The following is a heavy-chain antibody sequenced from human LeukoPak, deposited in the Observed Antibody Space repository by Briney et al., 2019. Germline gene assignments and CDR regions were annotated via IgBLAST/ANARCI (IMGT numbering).Heavy chain of an antibody. CDR3: VKEPSGDGGPWDY. J-gene: IGHJ4*02. D-gene: IGHD4-23*01. Sequence: GGSLRLPCSASGSTLRRYALHWVRQAPPKGLAYVSGIRSNGGNTDYADSVKGRFTISRDNSKNTLYLQMSSLRAEDTAVYYCVKEPSGDGGPWDYWGQGTLVTVSS. CDR2: IRSNGGNT. V-gene: IGHV3-64D*06. CDR1: GSTLRRYA.